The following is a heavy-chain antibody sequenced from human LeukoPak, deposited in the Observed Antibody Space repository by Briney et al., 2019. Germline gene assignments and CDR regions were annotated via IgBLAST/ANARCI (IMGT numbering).Heavy chain of an antibody. Sequence: KPSETLSLTCTVSGGSISNYYWSWIRQPAGKGLEWIGRIYTSGSTNYNPSLKSRVTVSLDTSNNQFSLKLSSVTAADTAVYYCAGEGRSSSPYYYYMAVWGKGTTVTVSS. CDR3: AGEGRSSSPYYYYMAV. V-gene: IGHV4-4*07. J-gene: IGHJ6*03. CDR1: GGSISNYY. D-gene: IGHD6-13*01. CDR2: IYTSGST.